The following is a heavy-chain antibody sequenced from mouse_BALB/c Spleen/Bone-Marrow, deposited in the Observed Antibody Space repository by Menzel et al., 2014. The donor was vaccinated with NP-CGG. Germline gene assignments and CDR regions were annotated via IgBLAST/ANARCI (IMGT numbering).Heavy chain of an antibody. D-gene: IGHD2-3*01. CDR2: ILPGSGST. Sequence: VKLQESGAELMKPGASVKISCKATGYTFSSYWIERVKQGPGHGLEWIGEILPGSGSTNYNEKFKGKATFTADTSSNTAYMQLSSLTSEDSAVYYCTRSDGYYYAMDYWGQGTSVTVSS. J-gene: IGHJ4*01. CDR1: GYTFSSYW. CDR3: TRSDGYYYAMDY. V-gene: IGHV1-9*01.